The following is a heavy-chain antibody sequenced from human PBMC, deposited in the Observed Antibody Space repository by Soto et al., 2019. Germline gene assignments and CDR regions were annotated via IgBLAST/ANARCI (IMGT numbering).Heavy chain of an antibody. CDR2: ISGSGGST. Sequence: GSLRLSCAASGFTFSSYAMSWVRQAPGKGLEWVSAISGSGGSTYYADSVKGRFTISRDNSKNTLYLQMNSLRAEDTAVYYCEKAILTSYRIRGYFDNWGQGTLVTVSS. CDR3: EKAILTSYRIRGYFDN. J-gene: IGHJ4*02. D-gene: IGHD3-9*01. CDR1: GFTFSSYA. V-gene: IGHV3-23*01.